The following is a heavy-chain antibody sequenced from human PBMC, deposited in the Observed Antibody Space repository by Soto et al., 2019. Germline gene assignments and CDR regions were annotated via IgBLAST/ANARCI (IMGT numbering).Heavy chain of an antibody. V-gene: IGHV1-18*01. CDR3: ARGVGSGSYYNQYNWFDP. J-gene: IGHJ5*02. D-gene: IGHD3-10*01. CDR2: ISPYNGNT. Sequence: SVNISCKASGYTFNNYGITSVRHAPGQGLEWMGWISPYNGNTKYAQKLQGRVTMTTDTSTSTAYMELRSLRSDDTAVYYCARGVGSGSYYNQYNWFDPWGQGTLVTVSS. CDR1: GYTFNNYG.